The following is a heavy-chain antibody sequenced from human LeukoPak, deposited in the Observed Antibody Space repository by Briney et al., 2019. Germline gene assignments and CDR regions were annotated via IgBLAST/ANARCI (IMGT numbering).Heavy chain of an antibody. CDR2: NYYSGST. CDR3: ARLVCSISVVDS. V-gene: IGHV4-39*01. Sequence: SETLSLTCTVSGGSISSSSDYWDWIRQPPGKGLEWIGSNYYSGSTYYNPSLKSRVTISVDTSKNQFSLKLSSVTAADTAVYYCARLVCSISVVDSWGQGTLVTVSS. J-gene: IGHJ4*02. D-gene: IGHD6-6*01. CDR1: GGSISSSSDY.